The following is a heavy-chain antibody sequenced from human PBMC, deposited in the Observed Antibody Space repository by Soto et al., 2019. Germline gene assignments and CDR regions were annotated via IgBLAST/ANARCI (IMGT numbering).Heavy chain of an antibody. CDR1: GFTFSSYG. CDR3: ARGEFQGDPDGAFDI. J-gene: IGHJ3*02. CDR2: IWYDGSNK. D-gene: IGHD3-10*01. V-gene: IGHV3-33*01. Sequence: PGGSLRLSCASSGFTFSSYGMHLVRQAPGKGLEWVAVIWYDGSNKYYADSVKGRFTISRDNSKNTLYLQMNSLRAEDTAVYYCARGEFQGDPDGAFDIWGQGTMVTVSS.